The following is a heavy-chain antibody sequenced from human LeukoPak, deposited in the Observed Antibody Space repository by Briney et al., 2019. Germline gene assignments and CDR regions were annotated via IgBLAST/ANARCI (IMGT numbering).Heavy chain of an antibody. CDR2: IYYSGSP. Sequence: SETLSLTCSVSGGSISSYYWTWIRQPPGKGLEWIGYIYYSGSPNSNPSLKSRVTISIDTSKNQFSLKLSSVIAADTDVYYCARAVGATTYWFDPWGQGTLVTVSS. V-gene: IGHV4-59*01. CDR1: GGSISSYY. J-gene: IGHJ5*02. CDR3: ARAVGATTYWFDP. D-gene: IGHD1-26*01.